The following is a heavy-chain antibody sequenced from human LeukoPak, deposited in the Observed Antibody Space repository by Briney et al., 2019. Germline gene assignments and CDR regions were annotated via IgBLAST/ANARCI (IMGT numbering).Heavy chain of an antibody. Sequence: SVKVSCKASGGTFSSYAISWVRQAPGQGLEWMGRIIPILGIANYAQKFQGRVTITANKSTSTAYMELSSLRSEDTAVYYCARGYFPVAFDYWGQGTLVTVSS. V-gene: IGHV1-69*04. D-gene: IGHD6-19*01. CDR2: IIPILGIA. CDR3: ARGYFPVAFDY. J-gene: IGHJ4*02. CDR1: GGTFSSYA.